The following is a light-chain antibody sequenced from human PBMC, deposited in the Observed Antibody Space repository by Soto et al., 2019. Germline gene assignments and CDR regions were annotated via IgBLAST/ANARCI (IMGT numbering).Light chain of an antibody. V-gene: IGKV3-20*01. CDR3: QQYGSSLWT. CDR2: GAS. CDR1: QSVSSSY. Sequence: IVLTQSPGTLSLSPLEIATLSCRASQSVSSSYLAWYQQKPGQAPRLLIYGASSRATGIPDRFSGSGSGTDFTLTISRLEPEDFAVYYCQQYGSSLWTFGQGTKVDI. J-gene: IGKJ1*01.